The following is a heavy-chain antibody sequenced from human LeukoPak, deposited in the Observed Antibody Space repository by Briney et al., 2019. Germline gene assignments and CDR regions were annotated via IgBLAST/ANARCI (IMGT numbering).Heavy chain of an antibody. J-gene: IGHJ4*02. CDR3: ARGGDTFGGVIVTPFDY. Sequence: ASVKVSCKASGYTFTSYYMHWVRQAPGQGLEWMGIINPSGGSTSYAQKFQDRVTMTRDTSTSTVYMELSSLRSEDTAVYYCARGGDTFGGVIVTPFDYWGQGTLVTVSS. V-gene: IGHV1-46*01. D-gene: IGHD3-16*02. CDR2: INPSGGST. CDR1: GYTFTSYY.